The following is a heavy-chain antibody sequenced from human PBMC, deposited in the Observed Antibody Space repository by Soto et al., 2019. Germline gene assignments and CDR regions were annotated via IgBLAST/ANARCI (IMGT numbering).Heavy chain of an antibody. CDR2: MNPINGAT. V-gene: IGHV1-8*02. J-gene: IGHJ6*02. Sequence: GASVKVSCKASGYDFTAYDINWVRQASGQGXEWMGWMNPINGATGTARRFQGRVSLSRNTATGTAYLELTSLRSDDTAVYYCGRGPSPRAPAGGTPYYYAMDVWGQGTTVTVSS. CDR1: GYDFTAYD. D-gene: IGHD6-13*01. CDR3: GRGPSPRAPAGGTPYYYAMDV.